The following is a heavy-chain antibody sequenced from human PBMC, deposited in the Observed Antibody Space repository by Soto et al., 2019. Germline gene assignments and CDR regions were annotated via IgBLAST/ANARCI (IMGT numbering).Heavy chain of an antibody. Sequence: SETLSLTCAVSGGSISSGGYYWSWIRQHPGKGLEWIGFIFYSGSTSYNPSLKSRVTISVDTSKNQFSLRLSSVTAADTAVYYCARKYYYDSSGYYPPDAFNIWGQGTMVTVSS. J-gene: IGHJ3*02. V-gene: IGHV4-31*11. D-gene: IGHD3-22*01. CDR2: IFYSGST. CDR1: GGSISSGGYY. CDR3: ARKYYYDSSGYYPPDAFNI.